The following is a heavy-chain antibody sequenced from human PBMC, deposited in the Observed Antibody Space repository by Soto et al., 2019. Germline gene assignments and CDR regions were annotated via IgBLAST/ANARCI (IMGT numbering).Heavy chain of an antibody. CDR3: ERSGHTFGGVV. D-gene: IGHD3-16*01. CDR2: VYYTGNT. J-gene: IGHJ4*02. Sequence: SETLSLTCTVSGASMSNYYGSWIRQPPGKGLEHIGYVYYTGNTNYNPSLKSRVTISVDTSNNQFSLKLTPVTTADTAIYYCERSGHTFGGVVWGRGILVTVSS. V-gene: IGHV4-59*01. CDR1: GASMSNYY.